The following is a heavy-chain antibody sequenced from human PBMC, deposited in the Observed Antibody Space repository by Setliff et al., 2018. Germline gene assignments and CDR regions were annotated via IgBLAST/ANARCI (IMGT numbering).Heavy chain of an antibody. D-gene: IGHD6-19*01. J-gene: IGHJ6*03. Sequence: SETLSLTCSVSGGSISSGGFYWSWIRQSAGRGLEWIGHFHTGGATDYNLSLKSRVTISLDSSKNQFSLNLTSVTAADTAVYYCARATSGWYSAYYYYMDVWGKGTTVTVSS. CDR1: GGSISSGGFY. V-gene: IGHV4-61*09. CDR2: FHTGGAT. CDR3: ARATSGWYSAYYYYMDV.